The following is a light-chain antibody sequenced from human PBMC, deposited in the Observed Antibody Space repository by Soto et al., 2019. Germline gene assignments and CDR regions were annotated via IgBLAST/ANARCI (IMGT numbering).Light chain of an antibody. CDR3: LQYYNFSWT. CDR2: AAS. Sequence: AIQMTQSPSSLSASVGDRVAISCRASQDIRNTLAWYQQKPGEAPKPLIFAASNLQSGVPSRFSGSGSVTDFTLAITGLQPEDFATYYCLQYYNFSWTFGQGTKVDNK. J-gene: IGKJ1*01. V-gene: IGKV1-6*01. CDR1: QDIRNT.